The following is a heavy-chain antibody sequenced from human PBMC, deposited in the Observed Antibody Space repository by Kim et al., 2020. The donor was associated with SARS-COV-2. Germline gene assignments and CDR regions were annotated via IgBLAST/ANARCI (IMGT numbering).Heavy chain of an antibody. Sequence: YVECVKGRFPISRDNAKNSLYLQMNSLRAEDTAVYYCARDDLSYGRGYWGQGTLVTVSS. CDR3: ARDDLSYGRGY. J-gene: IGHJ4*02. V-gene: IGHV3-7*01. D-gene: IGHD5-18*01.